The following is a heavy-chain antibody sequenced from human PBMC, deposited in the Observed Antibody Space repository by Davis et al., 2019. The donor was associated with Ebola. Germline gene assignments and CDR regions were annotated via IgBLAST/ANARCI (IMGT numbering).Heavy chain of an antibody. Sequence: GEFPKIPCVGSGFTFSRHAMSWVRQAPGKGLAWVSSVSDSGLITVHADSVKGRFTISRDNSRNTLYLQMNSLRAEDTALYLCARSDCNHIGCKLLDGWGQGTPVTVSP. CDR1: GFTFSRHA. CDR2: VSDSGLIT. CDR3: ARSDCNHIGCKLLDG. D-gene: IGHD2-21*01. J-gene: IGHJ4*02. V-gene: IGHV3-23*01.